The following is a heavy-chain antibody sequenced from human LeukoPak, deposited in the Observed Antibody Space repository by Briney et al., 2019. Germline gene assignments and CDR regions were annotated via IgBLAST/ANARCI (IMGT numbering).Heavy chain of an antibody. Sequence: ASVKVSCKASGYTFTGYYIHRVRQAPGQGLEWMGWINPNSGAPNYAQNFQGRVTMTRDTSISTVYMELSRLRSDDTAVYYCAQVATDYWGQGTLVTVSS. CDR1: GYTFTGYY. CDR3: AQVATDY. J-gene: IGHJ4*02. CDR2: INPNSGAP. V-gene: IGHV1-2*02. D-gene: IGHD5-12*01.